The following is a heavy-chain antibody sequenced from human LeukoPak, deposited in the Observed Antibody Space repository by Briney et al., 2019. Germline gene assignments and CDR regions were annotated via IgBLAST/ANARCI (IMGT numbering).Heavy chain of an antibody. Sequence: GGSLRLSCAASGFTFSSHWMYWVRQAPGKGLEWVANIRQDGSHKYYVDSVKGRFTISRDNAKNTLYLQMNSLRAEDTAIYYCTRVIVEVPGVSDYCDSWGQGTLVTVSS. V-gene: IGHV3-7*05. CDR3: TRVIVEVPGVSDYCDS. CDR1: GFTFSSHW. D-gene: IGHD2-2*01. J-gene: IGHJ4*02. CDR2: IRQDGSHK.